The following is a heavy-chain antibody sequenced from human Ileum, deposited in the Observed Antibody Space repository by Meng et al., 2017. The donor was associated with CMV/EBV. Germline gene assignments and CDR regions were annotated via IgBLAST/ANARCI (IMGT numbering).Heavy chain of an antibody. Sequence: QGRLHRWGAGLLKPSETLSLMCAVQGSAFSDYYWTWIRQFPGKGLEWIGEINHRGNTNYNPSLKSRVTISIDTSRNQFSLKLTSVTATDKAVYYCARASPQRRFLSYWGQGTLVTVSS. D-gene: IGHD3-3*01. CDR3: ARASPQRRFLSY. V-gene: IGHV4-34*01. CDR2: INHRGNT. CDR1: GSAFSDYY. J-gene: IGHJ4*02.